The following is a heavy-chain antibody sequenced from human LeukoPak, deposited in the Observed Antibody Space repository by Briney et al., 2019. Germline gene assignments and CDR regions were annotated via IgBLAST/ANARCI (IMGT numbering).Heavy chain of an antibody. CDR2: ISYDGSNK. CDR1: GFTFSSYA. CDR3: AKDIHILTDY. Sequence: PGGSLRLSCAASGFTFSSYAMHWVRQAPGKGLEWVAVISYDGSNKYYADSVKGRFTISRDNAKNTLYLQMNSLRAEDTAVYYCAKDIHILTDYWGQGTLVTVSS. D-gene: IGHD3-9*01. J-gene: IGHJ4*02. V-gene: IGHV3-30-3*01.